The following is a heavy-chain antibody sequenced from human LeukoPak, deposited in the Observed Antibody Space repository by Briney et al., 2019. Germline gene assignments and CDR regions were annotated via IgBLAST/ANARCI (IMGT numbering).Heavy chain of an antibody. V-gene: IGHV4-34*01. Sequence: SETLSLTCAVYGGSFSGYYWSWIRQPPGKGLEWIGEINHSGSTNYNPSLKSRVTISVDTSKNQFSLKLSSVTAADTAVYYCAREDRNYYDSSGYYYLNCYYYGMDVWGQGTTVTVSS. CDR2: INHSGST. D-gene: IGHD3-22*01. CDR1: GGSFSGYY. CDR3: AREDRNYYDSSGYYYLNCYYYGMDV. J-gene: IGHJ6*02.